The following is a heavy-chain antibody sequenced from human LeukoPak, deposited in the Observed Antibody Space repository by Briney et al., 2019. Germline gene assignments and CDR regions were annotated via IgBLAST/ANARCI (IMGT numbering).Heavy chain of an antibody. CDR1: GGSISTTSYY. J-gene: IGHJ3*02. Sequence: SETLSLTCTVSGGSISTTSYYWAWIRQPPGKGLEWIGRIYTSGSTNYNPSLKSRVTMSVDTSKNQFSLKLSSVTAADTAVYYCARYLGAAFDIWGQGTMVTVSS. CDR2: IYTSGST. D-gene: IGHD3-16*01. CDR3: ARYLGAAFDI. V-gene: IGHV4-61*05.